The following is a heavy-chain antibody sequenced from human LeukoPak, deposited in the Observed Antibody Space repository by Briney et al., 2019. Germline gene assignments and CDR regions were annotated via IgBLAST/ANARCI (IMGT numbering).Heavy chain of an antibody. Sequence: SETLYLTCTVSGGSISSYYWSWFRQPPGKGLEWIGYIYYSGGTNYNPSLKSRVTISVDTSENQFSLKLSSVTTADTAVYYCARGLAGYSGGDDAFDTWGQGTMVTVSS. CDR1: GGSISSYY. D-gene: IGHD6-19*01. CDR2: IYYSGGT. V-gene: IGHV4-59*01. J-gene: IGHJ3*02. CDR3: ARGLAGYSGGDDAFDT.